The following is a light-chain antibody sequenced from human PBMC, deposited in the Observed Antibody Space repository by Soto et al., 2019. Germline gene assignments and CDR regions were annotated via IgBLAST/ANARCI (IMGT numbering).Light chain of an antibody. J-gene: IGLJ2*01. CDR1: SGSIVSNY. CDR2: DDS. Sequence: NFMLTQPPSVSESPGKTVTISCTRSSGSIVSNYVHWYQQRPGSAPSTLITDDSQRPSGVPDRFSGSIDHSSNSAFLTISGLRTEDEADYHCQSYAASDVIIFGGGTKLTVL. CDR3: QSYAASDVII. V-gene: IGLV6-57*04.